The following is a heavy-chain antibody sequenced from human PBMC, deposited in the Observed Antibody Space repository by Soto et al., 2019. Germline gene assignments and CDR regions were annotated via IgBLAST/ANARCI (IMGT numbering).Heavy chain of an antibody. Sequence: ASVKVSCKASGYTFTSYGVNWVRQAPGQRLECLGWINAGNGNTKYSQKFQDRVTITRDTSASTVYLELSSLRFEDTAVYYCARADDDYDHSGMDVWGQGTTVTVSS. D-gene: IGHD4-17*01. J-gene: IGHJ6*02. CDR3: ARADDDYDHSGMDV. V-gene: IGHV1-3*01. CDR2: INAGNGNT. CDR1: GYTFTSYG.